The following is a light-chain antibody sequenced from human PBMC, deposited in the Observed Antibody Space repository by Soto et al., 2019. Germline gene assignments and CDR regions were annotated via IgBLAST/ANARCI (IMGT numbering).Light chain of an antibody. CDR2: VTY. CDR3: LQRNYYPRT. CDR1: QSIINY. Sequence: DIQMTQSPSSLSASVGDRXXXXXXASQSIINYVGWYQLKPGKAPKRLIYVTYSLQTGVPSRFSGSGSGTDFSLTISSLQPEDSATYSCLQRNYYPRTFGQGTKVDIK. J-gene: IGKJ1*01. V-gene: IGKV1-17*01.